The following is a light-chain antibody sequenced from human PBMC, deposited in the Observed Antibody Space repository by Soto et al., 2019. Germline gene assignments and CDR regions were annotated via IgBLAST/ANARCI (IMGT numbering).Light chain of an antibody. CDR1: SSDVGGYNY. Sequence: QSALTQPASVSGSPGQSITISCTGTSSDVGGYNYVSWYQQHPGKAPKLMIYDVSYRPSGISNRFSGSKSGNTASLTISGLQAEDEAAYYCSSYTRSATVIFGGGTKLTVL. CDR2: DVS. J-gene: IGLJ2*01. V-gene: IGLV2-14*01. CDR3: SSYTRSATVI.